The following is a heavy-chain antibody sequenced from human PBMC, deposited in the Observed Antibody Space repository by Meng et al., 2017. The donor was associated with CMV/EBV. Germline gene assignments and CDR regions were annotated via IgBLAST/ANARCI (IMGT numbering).Heavy chain of an antibody. J-gene: IGHJ4*02. CDR2: ISGSGGST. D-gene: IGHD2-2*02. V-gene: IGHV3-23*01. CDR3: AKGQEVVPAAIGTFDY. Sequence: GESLKISCAASGFTFSSYAMSWVRQAPGKGLEWVSAISGSGGSTYYADSVKGRFTISRDNAKNSLYLQMNSLRAEDTALYYCAKGQEVVPAAIGTFDYWGQGTLVTVSS. CDR1: GFTFSSYA.